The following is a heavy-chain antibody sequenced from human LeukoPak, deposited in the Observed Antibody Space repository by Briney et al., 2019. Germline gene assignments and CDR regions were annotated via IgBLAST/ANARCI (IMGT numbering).Heavy chain of an antibody. D-gene: IGHD3-9*01. CDR3: AREGGYDITGPGPDY. CDR2: INPSGGST. CDR1: GYTFTSYY. J-gene: IGHJ4*02. Sequence: ASVKVSCKASGYTFTSYYMHWVRQAPGQGLEWMGIINPSGGSTSYAQKFQGRVTMTRDTSTSTVYMELSSLRSEDTAVYYCAREGGYDITGPGPDYWGQGTLVTVSS. V-gene: IGHV1-46*01.